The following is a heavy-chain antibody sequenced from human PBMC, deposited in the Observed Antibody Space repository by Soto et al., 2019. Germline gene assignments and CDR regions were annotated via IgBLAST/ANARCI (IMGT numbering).Heavy chain of an antibody. CDR2: IYYSGST. CDR3: ARGATFGGVIATQYFQH. D-gene: IGHD3-16*02. CDR1: GGSISSYY. V-gene: IGHV4-59*01. J-gene: IGHJ1*01. Sequence: SETLSLTCTVSGGSISSYYWSWIRQPPGKGLEWIGYIYYSGSTNYNPSLKSRVTISVDTSKNQFSLKLSSVTAADMAVYYCARGATFGGVIATQYFQHWGQGTLVTVSS.